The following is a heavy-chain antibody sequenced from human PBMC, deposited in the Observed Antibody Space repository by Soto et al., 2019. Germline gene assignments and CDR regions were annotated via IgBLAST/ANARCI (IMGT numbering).Heavy chain of an antibody. CDR3: AKVEAGDILTGYYTLLPPAYGMDG. V-gene: IGHV3-23*01. CDR2: ISGSGGST. J-gene: IGHJ6*02. CDR1: VFTISSYA. D-gene: IGHD3-9*01. Sequence: HPGGSLRLGCAASVFTISSYAMSWVRQAPGQGLEWVSAISGSGGSTYYADPVKGRFTISRXXXKNTLYLQMNGLRAEDTAVYYCAKVEAGDILTGYYTLLPPAYGMDGWGQGTTVTVSS.